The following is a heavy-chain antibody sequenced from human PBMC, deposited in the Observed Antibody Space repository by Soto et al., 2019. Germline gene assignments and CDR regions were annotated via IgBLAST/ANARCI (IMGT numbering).Heavy chain of an antibody. CDR3: VKEVGPCCDWSYYFDY. D-gene: IGHD3-9*01. V-gene: IGHV3-64D*06. Sequence: FLRLSCSAAGFSFSDFAIHWVRQAPGKGLEYVSAISNNASDTYYADSVRGRFTISRDNSKNTLYLQMSSLTPEDTAVYYCVKEVGPCCDWSYYFDYWGQGTVVTVSS. J-gene: IGHJ4*02. CDR2: ISNNASDT. CDR1: GFSFSDFA.